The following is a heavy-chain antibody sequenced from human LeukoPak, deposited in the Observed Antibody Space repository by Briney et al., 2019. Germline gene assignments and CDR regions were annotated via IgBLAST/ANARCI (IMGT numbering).Heavy chain of an antibody. CDR3: ARDLNSYDSSASGH. V-gene: IGHV3-23*01. D-gene: IGHD3-22*01. J-gene: IGHJ4*02. CDR2: ISGSGGST. Sequence: PGGSLRLSCAASGFTFSSYAMSWVRQAPGKGLEWVSAISGSGGSTYYADSVKGRFTISRDNSKNTLYLQMNSLRAEDTAVYYCARDLNSYDSSASGHWGQGTLVTVSS. CDR1: GFTFSSYA.